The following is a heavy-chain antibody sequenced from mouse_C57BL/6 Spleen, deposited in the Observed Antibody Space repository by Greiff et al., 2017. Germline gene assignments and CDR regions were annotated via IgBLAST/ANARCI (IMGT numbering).Heavy chain of an antibody. D-gene: IGHD2-2*01. CDR1: GFNIKDDY. Sequence: VQLQQSGAELVRPGASVKLSCTASGFNIKDDYMHWVKQRPEQGLEWIGWIDPENGDTEYASKFQGKATITADTSSNTAYLQLSSLTSEDTAVYYCTTRGYDGVPVAYWGQGTLVTVSA. J-gene: IGHJ3*01. CDR2: IDPENGDT. CDR3: TTRGYDGVPVAY. V-gene: IGHV14-4*01.